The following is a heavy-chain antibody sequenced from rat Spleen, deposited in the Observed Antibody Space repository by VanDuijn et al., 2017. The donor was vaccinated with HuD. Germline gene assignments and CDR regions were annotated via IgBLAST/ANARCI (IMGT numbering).Heavy chain of an antibody. CDR1: GFTFSDYY. V-gene: IGHV5-25*01. J-gene: IGHJ4*01. CDR2: ISTGGGNT. CDR3: ARRDSYAHGYVMDD. Sequence: EVQLVESGGGLVQPGRSLKLSCAASGFTFSDYYMAWVRQAPTKGLEWIASISTGGGNTYYRDSVKGRFTISRDTAQNPLYLQMTSLRSEDTATYYCARRDSYAHGYVMDDWGQGASVTVSS. D-gene: IGHD1-12*01.